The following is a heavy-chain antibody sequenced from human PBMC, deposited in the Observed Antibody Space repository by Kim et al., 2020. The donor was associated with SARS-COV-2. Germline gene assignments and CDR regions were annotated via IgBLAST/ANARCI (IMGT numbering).Heavy chain of an antibody. J-gene: IGHJ5*02. D-gene: IGHD5-12*01. CDR3: ARGGVDIVATDWFDP. CDR1: GYTFTSYY. V-gene: IGHV1-46*01. CDR2: INPSGGST. Sequence: ASVKVSCKASGYTFTSYYMHWVRQAPGQGLEWMGIINPSGGSTSYAQKFQGRVTMTRDTSTSTVYMELSSLRSEDTAVYYCARGGVDIVATDWFDPWGQGTLVTVSS.